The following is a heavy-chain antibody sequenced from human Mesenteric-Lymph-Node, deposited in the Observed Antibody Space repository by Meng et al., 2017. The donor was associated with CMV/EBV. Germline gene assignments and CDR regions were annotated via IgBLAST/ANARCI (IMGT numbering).Heavy chain of an antibody. D-gene: IGHD2-21*01. CDR3: ARDTSAYCGGDCLGAFDI. CDR1: GYTFTSYG. V-gene: IGHV1-18*01. Sequence: ASVKVSCKASGYTFTSYGISWVRQAPGQGLEWMGWISAYNGNTNYAQKLQGRVTMTTDTSTSTAYMELSSLRSEDTAVYYCARDTSAYCGGDCLGAFDIWGQGTMVTVSS. CDR2: ISAYNGNT. J-gene: IGHJ3*02.